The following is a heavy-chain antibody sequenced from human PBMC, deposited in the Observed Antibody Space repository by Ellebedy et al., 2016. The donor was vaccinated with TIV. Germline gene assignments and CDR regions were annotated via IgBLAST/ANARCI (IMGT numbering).Heavy chain of an antibody. Sequence: SETLSLTCSVSGGSIRGFYWSWIRQPPGKGLEWIAYICHRGDTKYSPSLKSRVSVSLDTSENQISLSLNSLTAADTAVYYCARGPIEEEIAPTPNFYYGLDVWGQGTTVTVSS. V-gene: IGHV4-59*01. J-gene: IGHJ6*02. CDR2: ICHRGDT. D-gene: IGHD2-15*01. CDR3: ARGPIEEEIAPTPNFYYGLDV. CDR1: GGSIRGFY.